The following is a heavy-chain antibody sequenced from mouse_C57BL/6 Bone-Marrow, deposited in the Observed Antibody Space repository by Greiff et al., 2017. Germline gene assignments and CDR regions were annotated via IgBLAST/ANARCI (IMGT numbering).Heavy chain of an antibody. Sequence: EVMLVESGGDLVKPGGSLKLSCAASGFTFSSYGMSWVRQTPDKRLEWVATISSGGSYTYYPGSVKGRFTISRDNAKNTLYLQMSSLKSEDTAMYYCARRSYFDVWGTGTTVTVSS. CDR2: ISSGGSYT. CDR1: GFTFSSYG. V-gene: IGHV5-6*02. CDR3: ARRSYFDV. J-gene: IGHJ1*03.